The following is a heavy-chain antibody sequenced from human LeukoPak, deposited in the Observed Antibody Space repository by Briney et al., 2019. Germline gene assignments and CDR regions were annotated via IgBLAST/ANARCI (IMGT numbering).Heavy chain of an antibody. Sequence: PGGSLRLSCAASGFTFSSYAMSWVRQAPGKGLEWVSAISGSGGSTYYADSVKGRFTISRDNSKNTLYLQMNSLRAEDTAVYYCAKAVLWFGELLPYFDYWGQGTLVTVSS. CDR3: AKAVLWFGELLPYFDY. D-gene: IGHD3-10*01. CDR2: ISGSGGST. CDR1: GFTFSSYA. V-gene: IGHV3-23*01. J-gene: IGHJ4*02.